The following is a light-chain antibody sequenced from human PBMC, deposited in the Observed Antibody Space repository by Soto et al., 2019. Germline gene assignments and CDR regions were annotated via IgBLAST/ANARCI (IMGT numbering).Light chain of an antibody. V-gene: IGLV1-44*01. CDR2: SNN. Sequence: QSVLTQPPSASGTPGQRVTISCSGSSSNIGSNTVNWYQQLPGTAPKLLIYSNNQRPSGVPDRFSGSKSGTSASLAISWLQSEYEADYYCAAWDDSLNGHYVFGTGTKVTVL. CDR3: AAWDDSLNGHYV. J-gene: IGLJ1*01. CDR1: SSNIGSNT.